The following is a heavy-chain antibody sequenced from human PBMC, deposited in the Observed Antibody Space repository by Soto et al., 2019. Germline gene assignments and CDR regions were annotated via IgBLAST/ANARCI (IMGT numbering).Heavy chain of an antibody. V-gene: IGHV3-23*01. J-gene: IGHJ5*02. CDR2: IRGDGGQT. CDR1: GFTFSSYG. D-gene: IGHD1-26*01. Sequence: GGSLRLSCTASGFTFSSYGMGWVRQAPGKGLQWVSTIRGDGGQTHYTDPVKGRFTISRDNSKSTVYLELNNLSAEDTAVYHCAKNQGVELVPLATVDWFDPWGQGSVVTVSS. CDR3: AKNQGVELVPLATVDWFDP.